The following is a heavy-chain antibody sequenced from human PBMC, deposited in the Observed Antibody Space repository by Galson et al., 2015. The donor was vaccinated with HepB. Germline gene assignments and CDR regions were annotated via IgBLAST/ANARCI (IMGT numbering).Heavy chain of an antibody. Sequence: SLRLSCAASGFTFSSYAMHWVRQAPGKGLEWVAVISYDGSNKYYADSVKGRFTISRDNSKNTLYLQMNSLRAEDTAVYYCARQWELHPDAFDIWGQGTMVTVSS. V-gene: IGHV3-30-3*01. J-gene: IGHJ3*02. CDR3: ARQWELHPDAFDI. CDR1: GFTFSSYA. D-gene: IGHD1-26*01. CDR2: ISYDGSNK.